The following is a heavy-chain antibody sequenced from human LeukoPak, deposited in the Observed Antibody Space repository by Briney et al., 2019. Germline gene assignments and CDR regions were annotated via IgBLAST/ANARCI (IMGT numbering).Heavy chain of an antibody. J-gene: IGHJ6*02. CDR2: IYTSGST. CDR3: ARDYDGYSYGYYYYYGMDV. V-gene: IGHV4-4*07. D-gene: IGHD5-18*01. CDR1: GGSISSYY. Sequence: SETLSLTCTVSGGSISSYYWSWIRQPAGKGLEWIGRIYTSGSTNYNPSLKSRVTMSVDTSKNQFSLKLSSVTAADTAMYYCARDYDGYSYGYYYYYGMDVWGQGTTVTVSS.